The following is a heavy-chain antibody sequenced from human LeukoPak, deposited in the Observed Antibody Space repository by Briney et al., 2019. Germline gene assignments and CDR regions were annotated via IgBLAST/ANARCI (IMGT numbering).Heavy chain of an antibody. D-gene: IGHD4-17*01. J-gene: IGHJ4*02. V-gene: IGHV4-39*01. CDR3: ARRRDYGRADY. CDR2: IYYSGSS. Sequence: SETLSLTCTVSGGSISSSSYYWGWIRQPPGEGLEWIGSIYYSGSSYYNPSLKSRVTISVDTSQNQFSLKLSSVTAADTAVYYCARRRDYGRADYWGQGTLVTVSS. CDR1: GGSISSSSYY.